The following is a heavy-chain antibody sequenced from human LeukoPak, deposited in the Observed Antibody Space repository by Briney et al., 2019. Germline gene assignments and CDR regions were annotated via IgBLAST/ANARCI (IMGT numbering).Heavy chain of an antibody. V-gene: IGHV1-3*01. Sequence: ASVKASCKASGYTFSGYAMHWVRQAPGQRFEWMGWIDAGNGDTRCSQKFQGRVTITRDTSASTAYIELRSLRSEDTAMYYCARGSTSDWPLDHWGQETLVTISS. J-gene: IGHJ4*02. CDR3: ARGSTSDWPLDH. CDR2: IDAGNGDT. D-gene: IGHD2-2*01. CDR1: GYTFSGYA.